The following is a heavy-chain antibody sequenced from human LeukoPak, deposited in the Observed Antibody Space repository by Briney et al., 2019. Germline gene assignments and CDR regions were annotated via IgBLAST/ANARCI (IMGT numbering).Heavy chain of an antibody. CDR2: IYYSGST. Sequence: SETLSLTCTVSGGSISSYYWSWIRQPPGKGLEWIGYIYYSGSTNYNPSLKSRVAISVDTSKNQFSLKLSSVTAADTAVYYCARDYYDTSGYYHDYWGQGTLVTVSS. V-gene: IGHV4-59*01. CDR1: GGSISSYY. CDR3: ARDYYDTSGYYHDY. D-gene: IGHD3-22*01. J-gene: IGHJ4*02.